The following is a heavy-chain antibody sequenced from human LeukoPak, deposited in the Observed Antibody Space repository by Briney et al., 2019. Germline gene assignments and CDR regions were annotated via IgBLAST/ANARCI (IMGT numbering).Heavy chain of an antibody. J-gene: IGHJ6*03. CDR1: GFTFSRYW. D-gene: IGHD6-13*01. CDR2: IKEDGSVK. CDR3: AKDATPALGTVYMDV. V-gene: IGHV3-7*01. Sequence: GGSLRLSCAASGFTFSRYWLTWVRQAPGKGLEWVANIKEDGSVKYYVDSVKGRFTISRDSAKNSLYLQINSLNAEDTAVYYCAKDATPALGTVYMDVWGKGTTVTISS.